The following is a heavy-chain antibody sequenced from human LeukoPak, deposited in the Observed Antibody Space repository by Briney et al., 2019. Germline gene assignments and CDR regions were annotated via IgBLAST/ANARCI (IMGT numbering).Heavy chain of an antibody. CDR3: ARGQYYDFWSGYYYYFDY. Sequence: GASVKVSCKASGYTFTSYGISWVRQAPGQGLEWMGWISAFNGNRNYAQKVQDRVTMTTDTSTSTAYMELRSLRSDDTAVYYCARGQYYDFWSGYYYYFDYWGQGTLVTVSS. V-gene: IGHV1-18*01. D-gene: IGHD3-3*01. CDR1: GYTFTSYG. CDR2: ISAFNGNR. J-gene: IGHJ4*02.